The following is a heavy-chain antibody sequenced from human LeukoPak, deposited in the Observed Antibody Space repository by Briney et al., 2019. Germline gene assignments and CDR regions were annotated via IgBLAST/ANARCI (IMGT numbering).Heavy chain of an antibody. D-gene: IGHD6-13*01. CDR1: GFTFSSYS. J-gene: IGHJ4*02. V-gene: IGHV3-21*01. Sequence: GGSLRLSCAASGFTFSSYSMNWVRQAPGKGLEWVSSISSSSSCIYYADSVKGRFTISRDNAKNTLYLQMSSLRAEDTAVYYCVRGRKYSSSWYVDYWGQGTLVTVSS. CDR3: VRGRKYSSSWYVDY. CDR2: ISSSSSCI.